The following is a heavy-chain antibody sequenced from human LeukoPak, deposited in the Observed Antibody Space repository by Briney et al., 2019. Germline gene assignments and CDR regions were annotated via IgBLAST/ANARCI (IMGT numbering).Heavy chain of an antibody. CDR3: ARHGNYYDSSGYNYYFDY. Sequence: KPSETLSLTCTVSGVSISGYYWSWIRQPPGKGLEWIGNIYYSGSTKYNPSLKSRVTISVDTSKNHFSLKLSSVTAADTAVYYCARHGNYYDSSGYNYYFDYWGQGTLGTVSS. J-gene: IGHJ4*02. D-gene: IGHD3-22*01. CDR2: IYYSGST. CDR1: GVSISGYY. V-gene: IGHV4-59*08.